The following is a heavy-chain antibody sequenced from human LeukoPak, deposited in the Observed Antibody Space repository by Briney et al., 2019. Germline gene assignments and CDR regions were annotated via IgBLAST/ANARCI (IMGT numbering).Heavy chain of an antibody. CDR2: IYYTGST. J-gene: IGHJ5*02. CDR1: GGSIRSYY. Sequence: SETLSLTCTVSGGSIRSYYWSWIRQPPGKGLEWIGYIYYTGSTNYNPSLKSRVTISVDTSKNQFSLKVSSVTAADTAVYYCAREGNSDRGFDPWGQGTLVTVSS. V-gene: IGHV4-59*01. CDR3: AREGNSDRGFDP. D-gene: IGHD3-22*01.